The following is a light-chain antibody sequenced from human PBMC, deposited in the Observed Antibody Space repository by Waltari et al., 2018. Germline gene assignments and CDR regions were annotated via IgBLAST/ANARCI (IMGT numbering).Light chain of an antibody. V-gene: IGKV3-20*01. CDR1: QSVSSA. J-gene: IGKJ1*01. CDR3: QHYVSLPVT. Sequence: EIVLTQSPGTLSLSPGERATLSCRASQSVSSALAWYQHNPGQAPRLLIYGASNRATGIPDRFSGSGSGTDFSLIISRLEPEDFAVYYCQHYVSLPVTFGQGTKVEIK. CDR2: GAS.